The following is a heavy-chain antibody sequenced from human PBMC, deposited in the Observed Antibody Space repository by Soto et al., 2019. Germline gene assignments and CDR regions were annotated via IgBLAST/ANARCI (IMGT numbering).Heavy chain of an antibody. CDR2: INAGNGNT. CDR1: GYTFTSYA. J-gene: IGHJ5*02. V-gene: IGHV1-3*01. Sequence: GASVKVSCKASGYTFTSYAMHWVRQAPGQRLEWMGWINAGNGNTKYSQKLQGRVTMTTDTSTSTAYMELRSLRSDDTAVYYCARDTYGSGSYYWLDPWGQGTLVTVSS. D-gene: IGHD3-10*01. CDR3: ARDTYGSGSYYWLDP.